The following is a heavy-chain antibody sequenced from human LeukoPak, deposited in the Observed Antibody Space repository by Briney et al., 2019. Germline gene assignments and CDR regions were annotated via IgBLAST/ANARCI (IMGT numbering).Heavy chain of an antibody. CDR1: GYIFTSYG. D-gene: IGHD6-13*01. CDR3: ARDPPRIAAAANFDY. Sequence: GASVKVSCKASGYIFTSYGISWVRQAPGQGLEWMGWISAYNGNTNYAQKLQGRVTMTTDTSTSTAYMELRSLRSDDTAVYYCARDPPRIAAAANFDYWGQGTLVTVSS. CDR2: ISAYNGNT. J-gene: IGHJ4*02. V-gene: IGHV1-18*01.